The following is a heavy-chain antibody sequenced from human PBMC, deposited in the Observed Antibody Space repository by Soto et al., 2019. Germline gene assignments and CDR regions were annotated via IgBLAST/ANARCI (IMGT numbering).Heavy chain of an antibody. CDR1: GFTVSSNY. CDR3: ARVLYSGYEPYMDV. Sequence: GSLRLSCAASGFTVSSNYMSWVRQAPGKGLEWVSVIYSGGSTYYADSVKGRFTISRHNSKNTLYLQMNSLRAEDTAVYYCARVLYSGYEPYMDVWGKGTTVTVSS. J-gene: IGHJ6*03. V-gene: IGHV3-53*04. CDR2: IYSGGST. D-gene: IGHD5-12*01.